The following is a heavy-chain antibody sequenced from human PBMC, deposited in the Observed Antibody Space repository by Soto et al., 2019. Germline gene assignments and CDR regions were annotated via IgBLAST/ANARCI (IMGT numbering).Heavy chain of an antibody. J-gene: IGHJ6*02. Sequence: QAQLEQSGAEXKKPGASVKVSXKSSGYTFSTSGISWVRQAPGQGLEWMGWISTYNGDANYAQRFQGRVTMTTDTSTSTTFMELRSLRSDDTAVYYCAREGPRPYYYYGMDVWGQGTTVTVSS. CDR3: AREGPRPYYYYGMDV. D-gene: IGHD6-6*01. CDR1: GYTFSTSG. CDR2: ISTYNGDA. V-gene: IGHV1-18*01.